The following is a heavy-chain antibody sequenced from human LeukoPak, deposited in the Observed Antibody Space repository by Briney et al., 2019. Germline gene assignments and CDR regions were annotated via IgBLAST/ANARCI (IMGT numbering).Heavy chain of an antibody. CDR1: GFTVSSNY. Sequence: GGSLRLSCAASGFTVSSNYMSWVRQAPGKGLEWVSVIYSGGSTYYADSVKGRFTISRDNSKNTLYLQMNSLRAEDTAVYYCARDPESYYYDSSGYSHFDYWGQGTLVTVSS. CDR2: IYSGGST. V-gene: IGHV3-66*01. CDR3: ARDPESYYYDSSGYSHFDY. D-gene: IGHD3-22*01. J-gene: IGHJ4*02.